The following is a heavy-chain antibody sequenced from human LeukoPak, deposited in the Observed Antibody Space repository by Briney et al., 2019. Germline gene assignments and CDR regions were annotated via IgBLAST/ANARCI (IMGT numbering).Heavy chain of an antibody. CDR3: ARVGYHGSGSFDY. CDR2: ISPTGYTI. Sequence: GGSLRLSCAASTFSFSNYEMNWVRQAPGQGLEWVSYISPTGYTIYYAGSVKGRFTISRDSAKNSLYLQMSSLRAEDTAVYYCARVGYHGSGSFDYWGQGTLVTVSS. V-gene: IGHV3-48*03. J-gene: IGHJ4*02. CDR1: TFSFSNYE. D-gene: IGHD3-10*01.